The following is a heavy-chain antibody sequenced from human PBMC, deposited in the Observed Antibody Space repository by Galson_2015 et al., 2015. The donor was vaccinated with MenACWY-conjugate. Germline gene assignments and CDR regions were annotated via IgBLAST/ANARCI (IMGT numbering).Heavy chain of an antibody. CDR2: ICAGGISI. CDR1: GFAFSNYC. D-gene: IGHD6-19*01. V-gene: IGHV3-74*03. Sequence: SLRLSCAASGFAFSNYCMHWVRHAPGKGLECVSRICAGGISIMYGDSVRGRFTISRDDAENTLYLQIDGLRADDTAVYFCVRGSSGWRGMDIWGQGTTVTVSS. CDR3: VRGSSGWRGMDI. J-gene: IGHJ6*02.